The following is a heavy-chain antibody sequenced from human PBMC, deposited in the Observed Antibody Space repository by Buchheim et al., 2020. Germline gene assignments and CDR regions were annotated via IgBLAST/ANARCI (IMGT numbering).Heavy chain of an antibody. D-gene: IGHD6-6*01. V-gene: IGHV3-74*01. CDR3: ARDHGIEGRDAV. CDR2: ISTDGSIT. Sequence: EVQLVESGGGLVQPGGSLRLSCTASGFSFSSYWMHWVRQAPGKGLVWVSRISTDGSITRYADSVKGRLTISRDNAKNTLYLQINGLRVEDTAVYYCARDHGIEGRDAVWGQGTT. CDR1: GFSFSSYW. J-gene: IGHJ6*02.